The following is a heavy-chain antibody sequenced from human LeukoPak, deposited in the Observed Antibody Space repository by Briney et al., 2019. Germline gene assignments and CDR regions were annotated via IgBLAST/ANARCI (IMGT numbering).Heavy chain of an antibody. J-gene: IGHJ4*02. D-gene: IGHD3-10*01. CDR3: ARDYYDSGSYPFDY. CDR1: GGSISNYY. CDR2: IYPSGST. Sequence: SETLSLTCSVSGGSISNYYWSWIRRPAGKGLEWIGRIYPSGSTNYNPSLKSRVTMSIDTSKNQFSLKLSSVTAADTAVYYCARDYYDSGSYPFDYWGQGTLVTVSS. V-gene: IGHV4-4*07.